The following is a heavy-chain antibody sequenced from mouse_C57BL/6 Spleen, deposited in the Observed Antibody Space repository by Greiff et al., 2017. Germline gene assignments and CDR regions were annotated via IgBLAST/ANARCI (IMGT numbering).Heavy chain of an antibody. J-gene: IGHJ4*01. CDR3: ARWGYEGNAMDY. Sequence: VQLQQSGAELVKPGASVKLSCKASGYTFTSYWMQWVKQRPGQGLEWIGEIDPSDSYTNYNQKFKGKATLTVDTSSSTAYMQLSSLTSEDSAVYYCARWGYEGNAMDYWGQGTSVTVSS. V-gene: IGHV1-50*01. CDR1: GYTFTSYW. CDR2: IDPSDSYT. D-gene: IGHD2-10*02.